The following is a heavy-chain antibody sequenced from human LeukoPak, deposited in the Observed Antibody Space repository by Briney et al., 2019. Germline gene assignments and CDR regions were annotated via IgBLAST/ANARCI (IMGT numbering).Heavy chain of an antibody. CDR3: ARVSFDSVVRSGMGYYFDY. J-gene: IGHJ4*02. Sequence: PSETLSLTCTVSGGSISSYYWNWIRQPPGKGLEWIGNIHYSGSTNYNPSLKSRVTISVDTSKNQFSLKLNSVTAADAAVYFCARVSFDSVVRSGMGYYFDYWGQGTLVTVSS. V-gene: IGHV4-59*01. CDR2: IHYSGST. D-gene: IGHD3-10*01. CDR1: GGSISSYY.